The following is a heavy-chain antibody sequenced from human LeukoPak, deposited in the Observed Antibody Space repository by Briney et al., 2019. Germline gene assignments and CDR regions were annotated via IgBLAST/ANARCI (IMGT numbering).Heavy chain of an antibody. D-gene: IGHD3-10*01. CDR2: IYYSGST. Sequence: SETLSLTCTVSGGSISSSSYYWGWIRQPPGKGLEWIGSIYYSGSTYYNPSLKSRVTISVDTSKNQFSLKLSSVTAADTAVYYCARGGVLYGSGRNRLDYWGQGTLVTVSS. CDR1: GGSISSSSYY. V-gene: IGHV4-39*07. CDR3: ARGGVLYGSGRNRLDY. J-gene: IGHJ4*02.